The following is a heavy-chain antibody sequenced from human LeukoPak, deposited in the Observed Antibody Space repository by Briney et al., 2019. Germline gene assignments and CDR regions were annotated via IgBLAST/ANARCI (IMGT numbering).Heavy chain of an antibody. D-gene: IGHD1-26*01. CDR2: INAGNGNT. J-gene: IGHJ3*02. V-gene: IGHV1-3*03. Sequence: ASVKVSCKASGYTFTSYAMHWVRQAPGQRLEWMGWINAGNGNTKYSQEFQGRVTITRDTSASTAYMELSSLRSEDMAVYYCARAKREDDAFDIWGQGTMVTVSS. CDR3: ARAKREDDAFDI. CDR1: GYTFTSYA.